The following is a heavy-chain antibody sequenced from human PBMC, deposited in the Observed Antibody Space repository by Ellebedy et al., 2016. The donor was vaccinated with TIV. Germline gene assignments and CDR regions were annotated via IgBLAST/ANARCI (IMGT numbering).Heavy chain of an antibody. J-gene: IGHJ4*02. D-gene: IGHD3-10*01. CDR2: LNGANDDT. V-gene: IGHV3-23*01. Sequence: GESLKISCAASGFSFSTYAMSWVRQAPGKGLEWVSSLNGANDDTYYADSVKGRFTISRDNSKNTLYLQMKSLTVDDTALYYCAKDNVYLGSGSLADYFDYWGPGTLVTVSS. CDR1: GFSFSTYA. CDR3: AKDNVYLGSGSLADYFDY.